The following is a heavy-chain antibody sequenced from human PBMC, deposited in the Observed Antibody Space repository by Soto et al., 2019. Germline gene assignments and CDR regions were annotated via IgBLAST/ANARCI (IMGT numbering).Heavy chain of an antibody. CDR1: AGTFSSYA. J-gene: IGHJ4*02. CDR2: LIPISGTA. V-gene: IGHV1-69*13. CDR3: ATPMDADH. Sequence: SGKVSCKGSAGTFSSYAVSWVRQAPGQGLEWMGGLIPISGTAKYAPNFQGRVAFTADESMTTAYMELRSLTSDDTAVYYCATPMDADHWGQGTLVTVSS.